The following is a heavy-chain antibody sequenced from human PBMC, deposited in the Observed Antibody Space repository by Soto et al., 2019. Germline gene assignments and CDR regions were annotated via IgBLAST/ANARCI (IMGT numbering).Heavy chain of an antibody. J-gene: IGHJ4*02. Sequence: QVQLVESGGDLVKPGGSLRLSCAASGFTFSDYYMSWIRQAPGKGLEWVSYISSSDSIYYADSVKGRFTISRDNAKNSLYLQLNILRAVDASVYYCARDLGNYDSSGYFDHGGQGTRVTVSS. CDR3: ARDLGNYDSSGYFDH. V-gene: IGHV3-11*01. CDR1: GFTFSDYY. D-gene: IGHD3-22*01. CDR2: ISSSDSI.